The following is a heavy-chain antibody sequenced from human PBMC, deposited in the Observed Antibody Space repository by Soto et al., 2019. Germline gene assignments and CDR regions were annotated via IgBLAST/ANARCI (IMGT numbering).Heavy chain of an antibody. J-gene: IGHJ5*02. Sequence: EVQLLESGGGSVQPGGSLRLSCAASGFTFSTYAMSWVRQAPGKGLEWVSAISTSVGSTYYTDSVKGRFTISRDNSKNTLYRQMNSRRVEGTALYYCAKGGQWYDHWGQGTLVTVSS. CDR2: ISTSVGST. CDR1: GFTFSTYA. CDR3: AKGGQWYDH. V-gene: IGHV3-23*01.